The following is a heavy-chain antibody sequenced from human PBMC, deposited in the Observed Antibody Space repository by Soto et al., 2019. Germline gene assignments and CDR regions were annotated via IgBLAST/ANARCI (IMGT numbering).Heavy chain of an antibody. CDR2: IYSGGST. Sequence: ASVKVSCAASGFTVSSNYMSWVRQAPGKGLEWVSVIYSGGSTYYADSVKGRFTISRDNSKNTLYLQMNSLRAEDTAVYYCARVFVVVTAIPVDAFDIWGQGTMVTVSS. CDR1: GFTVSSNY. J-gene: IGHJ3*02. D-gene: IGHD2-21*02. CDR3: ARVFVVVTAIPVDAFDI. V-gene: IGHV3-66*01.